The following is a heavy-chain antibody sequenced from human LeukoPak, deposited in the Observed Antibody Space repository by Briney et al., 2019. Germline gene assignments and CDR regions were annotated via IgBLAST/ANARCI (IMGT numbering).Heavy chain of an antibody. CDR3: ARHSSVATEYFDL. D-gene: IGHD6-19*01. CDR2: IYYSGST. V-gene: IGHV4-59*08. CDR1: GGSISSYY. Sequence: SETLSLTCTVSGGSISSYYWSWTRQPPGKGLEWIGYIYYSGSTNYNPSLKSRVTISVDTSKNQFSLKLSSVTAADTAVYYCARHSSVATEYFDLWGRGTLVTVSS. J-gene: IGHJ2*01.